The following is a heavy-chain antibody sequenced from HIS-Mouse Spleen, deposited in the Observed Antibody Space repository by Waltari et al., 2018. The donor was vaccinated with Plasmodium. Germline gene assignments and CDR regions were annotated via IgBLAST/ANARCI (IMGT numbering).Heavy chain of an antibody. CDR1: GYTFTGYY. V-gene: IGHV1-2*02. D-gene: IGHD6-13*01. CDR2: INPNSGET. CDR3: ARVLGYKAAAGTFVEYFQH. Sequence: QVQLVQSGAEVKKPGASVKVSCKASGYTFTGYYMHWVRQAPGQGLEWMGWINPNSGETNYGQKFQGRVTMTRDTSISTAYMELSRLRSDDTAVYYCARVLGYKAAAGTFVEYFQHWGQGTLVTVSS. J-gene: IGHJ1*01.